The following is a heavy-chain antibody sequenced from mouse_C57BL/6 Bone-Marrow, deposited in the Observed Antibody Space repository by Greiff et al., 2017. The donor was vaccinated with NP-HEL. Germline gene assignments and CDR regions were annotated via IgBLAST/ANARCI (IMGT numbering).Heavy chain of an antibody. CDR2: IDPENGDT. Sequence: VQLQQSGAELVRPGASVKLSCTASGFNIKDDYMHWVKQRPEQGLEWIGWIDPENGDTEYASKFQGKATITADTSSNTAYLELSRLIAEDTAVYYCTTREQENITTFDYGGKGTTLTVSS. V-gene: IGHV14-4*01. J-gene: IGHJ2*01. CDR1: GFNIKDDY. CDR3: TTREQENITTFDY. D-gene: IGHD1-2*01.